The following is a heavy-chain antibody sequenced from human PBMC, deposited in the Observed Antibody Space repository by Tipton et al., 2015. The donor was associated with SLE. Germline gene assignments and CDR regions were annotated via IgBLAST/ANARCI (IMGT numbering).Heavy chain of an antibody. CDR2: INHSGST. CDR3: ARDLRSGGYYYYYYMDV. J-gene: IGHJ6*03. CDR1: GGSFSGYY. V-gene: IGHV4-34*01. Sequence: TLSLTCAVYGGSFSGYYWSWIRQPPGKGLEWIGEINHSGSTNYNPSLKSRVTISVDTSKNQFSLKLSSVTAADTAVYYCARDLRSGGYYYYYYMDVWGKGTTVTVSS. D-gene: IGHD1-14*01.